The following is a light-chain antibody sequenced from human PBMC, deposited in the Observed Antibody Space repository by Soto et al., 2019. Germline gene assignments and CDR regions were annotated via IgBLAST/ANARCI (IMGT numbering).Light chain of an antibody. J-gene: IGLJ2*01. CDR3: ATWDDSLNNVI. CDR1: SSNIGSNT. V-gene: IGLV1-44*01. Sequence: QSVLTQSPSASGSSGQKVSISCSGSSSNIGSNTVNWYQLVPGTAPKLLIYSNDQRPSAVPGRYSGSKSGTSASLTISGLKSDDEAGYYCATWDDSLNNVIFGGGTKLTVL. CDR2: SND.